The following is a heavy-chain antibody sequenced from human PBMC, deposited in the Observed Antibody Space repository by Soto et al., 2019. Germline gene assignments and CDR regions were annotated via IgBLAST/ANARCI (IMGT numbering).Heavy chain of an antibody. J-gene: IGHJ4*02. CDR1: GFTLSSYE. V-gene: IGHV3-48*03. CDR2: ISSSGSTI. D-gene: IGHD2-2*02. Sequence: GGSLRLSCAASGFTLSSYEMNWVRQAPGKGLEWVSYISSSGSTIYYADSVKGRFTISRDNAKNSLYLQMNSLRAEDTAVYYCAIGYCSRTSCYIGFDYWGQGTLVTVSS. CDR3: AIGYCSRTSCYIGFDY.